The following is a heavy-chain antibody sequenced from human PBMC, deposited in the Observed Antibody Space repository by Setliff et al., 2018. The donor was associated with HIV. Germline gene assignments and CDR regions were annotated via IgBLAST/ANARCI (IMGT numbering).Heavy chain of an antibody. J-gene: IGHJ3*02. CDR1: DYSISSGFY. V-gene: IGHV4-38-2*01. D-gene: IGHD6-19*01. CDR2: IYHTGST. CDR3: ARHAGSGARDDAFDI. Sequence: NPSETLSLTCAVSDYSISSGFYWGWIRRPPGKGLEWIGSIYHTGSTYYNPSLKSRVTMSVDTSKNRFSLKLSSVTAADTAIFYCARHAGSGARDDAFDIWGQGPLVTVSS.